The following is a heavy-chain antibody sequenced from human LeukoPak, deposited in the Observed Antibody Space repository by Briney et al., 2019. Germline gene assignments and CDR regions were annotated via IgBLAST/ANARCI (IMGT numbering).Heavy chain of an antibody. CDR2: ISFDGSNK. CDR1: GFTFSSYG. J-gene: IGHJ4*02. V-gene: IGHV3-30*03. D-gene: IGHD4-17*01. Sequence: QPGRSLRLSCAASGFTFSSYGMHWVRQAPGKGLEWVAVISFDGSNKYYADSVKGRFTISRDNSKNTLYLQMNSLRAEDTAVYYCATSQFTVRYYFDYWGQGTLVTVSS. CDR3: ATSQFTVRYYFDY.